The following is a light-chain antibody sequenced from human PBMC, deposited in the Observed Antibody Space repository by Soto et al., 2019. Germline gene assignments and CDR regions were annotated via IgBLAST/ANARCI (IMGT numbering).Light chain of an antibody. V-gene: IGKV3-20*01. CDR3: QHYGSSPET. Sequence: EIVLTQSPGTLSLSPGERATLSCRASQSVSSSFLAWYQQKPGQAPRLFIYGASSRATGIPDRFSGSGSGTDFTLTISRLEPEDSAVYYCQHYGSSPETFGQGTKVDIK. CDR2: GAS. J-gene: IGKJ1*01. CDR1: QSVSSSF.